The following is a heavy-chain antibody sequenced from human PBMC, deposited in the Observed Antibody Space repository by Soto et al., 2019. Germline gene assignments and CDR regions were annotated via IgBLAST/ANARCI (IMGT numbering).Heavy chain of an antibody. CDR3: ARSNSEAGWGQFDY. V-gene: IGHV3-30-3*01. J-gene: IGHJ4*02. CDR1: GFTFSIYA. D-gene: IGHD1-26*01. CDR2: ISSDGTNK. Sequence: QVQLVGSGGGVVQPGTSLRLSCAASGFTFSIYAMHWVRQAPEKGLEWVAVISSDGTNKNHADSVRGRFRISRDNSNNMLHLQMDNMGVDDTGVYYCARSNSEAGWGQFDYWGQGNLVTVSS.